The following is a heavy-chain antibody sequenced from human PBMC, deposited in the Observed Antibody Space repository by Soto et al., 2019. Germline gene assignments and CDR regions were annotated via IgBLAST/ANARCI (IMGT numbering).Heavy chain of an antibody. CDR3: ARDRTNGISYYGMDV. V-gene: IGHV3-48*01. CDR1: GFTFSSYS. CDR2: ISSSSNSI. D-gene: IGHD2-8*01. J-gene: IGHJ6*02. Sequence: PGGSLRLSCAASGFTFSSYSMNWVRQAPGSGPEWVSYISSSSNSIYYADSVKGRFTISRDNAKNSLHLQMNSLRAEDTAVYYCARDRTNGISYYGMDVWGQGPTVTVSS.